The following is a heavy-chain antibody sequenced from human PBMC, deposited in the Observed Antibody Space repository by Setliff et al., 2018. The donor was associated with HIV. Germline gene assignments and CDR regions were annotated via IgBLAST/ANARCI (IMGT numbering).Heavy chain of an antibody. CDR1: GFTVSSNE. J-gene: IGHJ4*02. V-gene: IGHV3-66*01. D-gene: IGHD3-22*01. CDR2: ISGGST. CDR3: ARAGRDSEGNYNMDY. Sequence: GGSLRLSCAASGFTVSSNEMSWVRQAPGKGLEWVSSISGGSTYYADSRKGRFTISRDNSKNTLHLQMNSLRAEDTAVYYCARAGRDSEGNYNMDYWGQGTLVTVPQ.